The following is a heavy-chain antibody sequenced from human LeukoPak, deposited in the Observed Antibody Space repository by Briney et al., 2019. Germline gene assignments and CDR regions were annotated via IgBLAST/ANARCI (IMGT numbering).Heavy chain of an antibody. CDR2: ISSSSSTI. CDR3: ARKGSGYDKMDY. V-gene: IGHV3-48*04. CDR1: GFTFSSYS. J-gene: IGHJ4*02. D-gene: IGHD5-12*01. Sequence: PGGSLRLSCAASGFTFSSYSMNWVRQAPGKGLEWVSYISSSSSTIYYADSVKGRFTISRDNAKNSLYLHMNSLRAEDTAVYYCARKGSGYDKMDYCVLGTLVPVSS.